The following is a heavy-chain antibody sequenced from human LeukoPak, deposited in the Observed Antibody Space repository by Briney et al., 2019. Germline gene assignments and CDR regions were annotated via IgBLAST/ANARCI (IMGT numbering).Heavy chain of an antibody. CDR1: GGSFSGYY. D-gene: IGHD3-10*01. J-gene: IGHJ4*02. CDR2: INHSGST. Sequence: PSETLSLTCAVYGGSFSGYYWSWIRQPPGKGLEWIGEINHSGSTNYNPSLKSRVTISVDTSKNQFSLKLSSVTAADTAVYYCASQRRNYYGSGSYAYWGQGTLVTVSS. CDR3: ASQRRNYYGSGSYAY. V-gene: IGHV4-34*01.